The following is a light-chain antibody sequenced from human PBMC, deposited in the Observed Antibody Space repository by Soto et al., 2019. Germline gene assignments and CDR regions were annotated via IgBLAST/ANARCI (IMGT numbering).Light chain of an antibody. CDR1: ASDIGRYNY. Sequence: QSALTQPPSASGSPGQSVTISCIGTASDIGRYNYVSWYQHHPGKAPKLIIYEVTKRPSGVPDRFSGSKSGNTASLTVSGLQADDEAHYYCNSYVGSNNYVFGPGTKVTVL. CDR2: EVT. V-gene: IGLV2-8*01. J-gene: IGLJ1*01. CDR3: NSYVGSNNYV.